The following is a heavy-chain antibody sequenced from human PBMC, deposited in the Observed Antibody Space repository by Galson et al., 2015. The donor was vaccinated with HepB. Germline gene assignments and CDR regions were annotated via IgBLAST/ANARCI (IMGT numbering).Heavy chain of an antibody. D-gene: IGHD6-19*01. CDR3: AKDDFGSGWSDAFDV. Sequence: SLRLSCAASGFAFSSYAMAWVRQAPGKGLEWVSLISGSGGSAYYADSVKGRFTISRDNSNNTLYLQMNSLRAEDTAVYFCAKDDFGSGWSDAFDVWGQGTMVTVSS. CDR2: ISGSGGSA. V-gene: IGHV3-23*01. CDR1: GFAFSSYA. J-gene: IGHJ3*01.